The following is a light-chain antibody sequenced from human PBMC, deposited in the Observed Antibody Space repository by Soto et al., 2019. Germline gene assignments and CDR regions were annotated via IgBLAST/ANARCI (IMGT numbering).Light chain of an antibody. CDR2: DVS. J-gene: IGLJ2*01. CDR1: SSDVGGYNY. V-gene: IGLV2-14*01. CDR3: SSYTSISTLVV. Sequence: QSALTQPASVSGSPGQSITISCIGTSSDVGGYNYVSWYQQHPGKAPKLMIYDVSNRPSGVSNRFSGSKSGNTASLTISGLQAEDEADYYCSSYTSISTLVVFGGGTKVTVL.